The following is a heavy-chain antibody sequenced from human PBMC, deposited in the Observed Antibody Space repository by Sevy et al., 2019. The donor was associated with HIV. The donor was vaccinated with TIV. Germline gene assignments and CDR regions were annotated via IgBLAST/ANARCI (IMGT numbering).Heavy chain of an antibody. Sequence: GGSLRLSCAASGFTFSSYGMHWVRQAPGKGLEWVAFIRYDGSNKYYADAVKGRITTSRDNSKNTLYLPMNSLRAEDTAVYYCAKSDHSSTTVAARRYNWFDPWGQGTLVTVSS. D-gene: IGHD1-1*01. CDR3: AKSDHSSTTVAARRYNWFDP. V-gene: IGHV3-30*02. J-gene: IGHJ5*02. CDR1: GFTFSSYG. CDR2: IRYDGSNK.